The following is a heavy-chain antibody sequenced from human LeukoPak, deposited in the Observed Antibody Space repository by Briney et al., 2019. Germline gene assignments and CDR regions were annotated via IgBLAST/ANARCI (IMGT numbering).Heavy chain of an antibody. Sequence: GGSLRLSCAASGFTFSSYSMSWVRQAPGKGLEWVSGISGSGDRTYYADAVKGRFTISRDNSKNTLYLQMNSLRAEDTAVYYCATAYYAFWSGYYGRDHFDYWGQGTLVTVSS. CDR1: GFTFSSYS. J-gene: IGHJ4*02. CDR3: ATAYYAFWSGYYGRDHFDY. V-gene: IGHV3-23*01. D-gene: IGHD3-3*01. CDR2: ISGSGDRT.